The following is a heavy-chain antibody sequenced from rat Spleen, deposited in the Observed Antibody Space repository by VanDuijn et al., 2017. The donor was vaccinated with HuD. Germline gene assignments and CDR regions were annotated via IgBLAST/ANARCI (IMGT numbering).Heavy chain of an antibody. V-gene: IGHV5-7*01. J-gene: IGHJ2*01. CDR3: ARSVFDY. Sequence: EVQLVESGGGLVQPARSLKLSCAASGFTLSDYYMAWVRQAPTKGLEWVATINYDGSSTYYRDSVKGRFTISRDNAKSTLYLQMDSLKSEDTATYYCARSVFDYWGQGVMVTVSS. CDR2: INYDGSST. CDR1: GFTLSDYY.